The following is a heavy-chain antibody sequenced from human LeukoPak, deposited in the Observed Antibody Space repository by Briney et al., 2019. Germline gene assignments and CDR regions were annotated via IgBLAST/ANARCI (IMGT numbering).Heavy chain of an antibody. CDR3: ARDLYGDYQAYYFDY. CDR2: IWYDGSNK. V-gene: IGHV3-33*01. CDR1: GFTFSNYG. J-gene: IGHJ4*02. Sequence: GGSLRLSCAASGFTFSNYGVHWVRQAPGKGLEWVAVIWYDGSNKYYADSVKGRFTISRDNSKNTLYLQMNSLRAEDTAVYYCARDLYGDYQAYYFDYWGQGTLVTVSS. D-gene: IGHD4-17*01.